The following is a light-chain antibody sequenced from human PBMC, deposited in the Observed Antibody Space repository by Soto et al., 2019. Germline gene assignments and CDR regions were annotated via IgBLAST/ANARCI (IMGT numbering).Light chain of an antibody. J-gene: IGLJ1*01. Sequence: QSVLTQPPSASRTPGQRVTISCSGSSSKIGSNTVNWYQQLPGTAPKLLIYSNNQRPSGVPDRFSGSKSGTSASLAISGLQSEDEAAYYCAAWDDSLNGPYVFGTGTKVTVL. CDR2: SNN. V-gene: IGLV1-44*01. CDR1: SSKIGSNT. CDR3: AAWDDSLNGPYV.